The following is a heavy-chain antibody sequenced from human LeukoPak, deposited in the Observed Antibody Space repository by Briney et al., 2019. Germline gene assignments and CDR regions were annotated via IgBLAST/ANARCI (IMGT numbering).Heavy chain of an antibody. CDR3: VRGHDSFDY. Sequence: GGSLRLSCVVSGFTFSDHYMDWVRQAAGKGLEWVGRIRNKDHRYSTEYAASVEGRFTISRDLSKNSLYLQINSLKVEDTAIYYCVRGHDSFDYWGQGTLVTVSS. V-gene: IGHV3-72*01. J-gene: IGHJ4*02. CDR2: IRNKDHRYST. CDR1: GFTFSDHY.